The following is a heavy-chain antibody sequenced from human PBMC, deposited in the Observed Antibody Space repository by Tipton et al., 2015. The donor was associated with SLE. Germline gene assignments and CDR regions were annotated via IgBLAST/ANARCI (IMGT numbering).Heavy chain of an antibody. V-gene: IGHV4-39*07. Sequence: TLSLTCSVSTDFIRERDFFWAWIRQSPGKGLEGIGTISYSGRTSDNPSLKSRITISVHKSQDQFSLQVTSVTAVDTAVYYRARAFYYDFWSSHSNEKGPRSYYVDHWGQGALVTVSS. CDR3: ARAFYYDFWSSHSNEKGPRSYYVDH. J-gene: IGHJ4*02. CDR1: TDFIRERDFF. D-gene: IGHD3-3*01. CDR2: ISYSGRT.